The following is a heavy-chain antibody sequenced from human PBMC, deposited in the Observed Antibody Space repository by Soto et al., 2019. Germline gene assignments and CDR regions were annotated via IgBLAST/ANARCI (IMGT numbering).Heavy chain of an antibody. V-gene: IGHV3-21*01. D-gene: IGHD5-12*01. CDR2: SSSTGSYI. J-gene: IGHJ6*02. Sequence: VQLVETGGGLVKPGGSLRLSCAVSGFSFSSYSMNWVRQVPGKGLEWVSSSSSTGSYIDYADSVKGRFIISRDNAKKSLYLQMNSLRAEDTAVYYCARGGPQDGMDVWGQGTTVSVS. CDR1: GFSFSSYS. CDR3: ARGGPQDGMDV.